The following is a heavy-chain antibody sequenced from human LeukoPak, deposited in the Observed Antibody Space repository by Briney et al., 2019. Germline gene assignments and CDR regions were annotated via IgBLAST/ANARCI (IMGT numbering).Heavy chain of an antibody. CDR3: VKLGTYWYFDV. V-gene: IGHV3-23*01. D-gene: IGHD3-16*01. Sequence: GGSLRLSCAASGFAFNLYGMAWVREAPGKGLEWVSGISGSAVGTYYADSVKGRFTISRDNPKNVLFLQMNNLRVEDTAVYSCVKLGTYWYFDVWGRGTLVTVSS. CDR2: ISGSAVGT. CDR1: GFAFNLYG. J-gene: IGHJ2*01.